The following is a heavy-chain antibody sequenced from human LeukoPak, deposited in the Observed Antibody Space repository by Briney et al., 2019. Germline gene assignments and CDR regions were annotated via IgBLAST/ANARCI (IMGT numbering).Heavy chain of an antibody. J-gene: IGHJ4*02. CDR3: ARGSYLYQFDY. CDR1: GYTFTDYG. D-gene: IGHD3-10*01. V-gene: IGHV1-18*01. Sequence: ASVKVSCKTSGYTFTDYGIHWVRQAPGQGLEWMGWISTYNGNTNYAQKVQGRVTMTTDTSTNTAYMGLRSLRSDDTAVYYCARGSYLYQFDYWGQGTLVTVSS. CDR2: ISTYNGNT.